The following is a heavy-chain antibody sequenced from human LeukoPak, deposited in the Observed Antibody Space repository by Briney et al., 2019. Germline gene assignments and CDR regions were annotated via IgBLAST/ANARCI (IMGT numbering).Heavy chain of an antibody. D-gene: IGHD6-6*01. CDR1: GFTFSSYE. CDR2: IHNGGSST. V-gene: IGHV3-48*03. CDR3: ARWTRVTSSSLWYLDL. J-gene: IGHJ2*01. Sequence: PGGSLRLSCVASGFTFSSYEMNWVRQAPGEGLEWVSYIHNGGSSTYYADSVKGRFTISRDNGKNSLHLQMNSLRVEDTAVYYCARWTRVTSSSLWYLDLWGRGTLVTVSS.